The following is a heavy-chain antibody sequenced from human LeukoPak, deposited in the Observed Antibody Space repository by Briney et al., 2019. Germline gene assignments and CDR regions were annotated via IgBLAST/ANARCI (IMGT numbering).Heavy chain of an antibody. CDR1: GGTFSSYA. CDR3: ARGMSVNSGELGDY. Sequence: SVKVSCKASGGTFSSYAISWVRQAPGQGLEWMGGIIPIFGTANYAQKFQGRVTITADESTSTAYMELSSLRSEDTAVYYCARGMSVNSGELGDYWGQGTLVAVSS. V-gene: IGHV1-69*13. D-gene: IGHD1-26*01. J-gene: IGHJ4*02. CDR2: IIPIFGTA.